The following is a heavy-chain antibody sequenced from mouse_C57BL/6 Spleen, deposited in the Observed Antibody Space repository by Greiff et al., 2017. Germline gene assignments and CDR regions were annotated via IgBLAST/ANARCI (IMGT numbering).Heavy chain of an antibody. CDR3: ARHGSTYFDV. V-gene: IGHV1-72*01. CDR2: IDPNSGGT. Sequence: QVQLQQPGAELVKPGASVKLSCKASGYTFTSYWMHWVKQRPGRGLEWIGRIDPNSGGTKYNEKFKSKATLTVDKPSSTAYMQLISLTSEDSAVSYCARHGSTYFDVWGTGTTVTVSS. D-gene: IGHD1-1*01. J-gene: IGHJ1*03. CDR1: GYTFTSYW.